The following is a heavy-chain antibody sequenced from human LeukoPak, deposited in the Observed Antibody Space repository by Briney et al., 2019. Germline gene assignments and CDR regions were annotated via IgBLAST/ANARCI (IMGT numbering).Heavy chain of an antibody. Sequence: ASVKVSCKASGDTFTSYGISWVRQAPGQGIEWMGWISAYNGNTNYAQKLQGRVTMTTDTSKSTAYMGLRSLRSDDTAVYYCARVYGDYLRDWGQGTLVTVSS. CDR3: ARVYGDYLRD. D-gene: IGHD4-17*01. CDR1: GDTFTSYG. CDR2: ISAYNGNT. J-gene: IGHJ4*02. V-gene: IGHV1-18*01.